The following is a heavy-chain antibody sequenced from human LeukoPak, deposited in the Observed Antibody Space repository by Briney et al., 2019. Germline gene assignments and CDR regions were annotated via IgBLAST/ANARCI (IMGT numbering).Heavy chain of an antibody. V-gene: IGHV3-21*01. J-gene: IGHJ2*01. CDR1: GFTFSSYS. D-gene: IGHD4-17*01. CDR2: ISSSSSYI. Sequence: GGSLRLSCAASGFTFSSYSMNWVRQAPGKGLEWVSSISSSSSYIYYADSVKGRFTISRDNAKNSLYLQMNSLRAEDTAVYYCARDATVTTYWYFDLWGRGTLVTVSS. CDR3: ARDATVTTYWYFDL.